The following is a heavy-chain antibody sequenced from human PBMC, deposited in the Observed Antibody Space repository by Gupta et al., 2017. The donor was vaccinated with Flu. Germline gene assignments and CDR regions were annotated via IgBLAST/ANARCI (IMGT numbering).Heavy chain of an antibody. CDR2: ISSSSSYI. V-gene: IGHV3-21*01. CDR1: TYG. CDR3: ARAWDVTVAGTFDY. J-gene: IGHJ4*02. Sequence: TYGMNWVRQAPGKGLEWVSSISSSSSYIYYADSVKGRFTISRHNAKNFVYLQMNSLRAEDTAVYYCARAWDVTVAGTFDYWGQGTLVTVSS. D-gene: IGHD6-19*01.